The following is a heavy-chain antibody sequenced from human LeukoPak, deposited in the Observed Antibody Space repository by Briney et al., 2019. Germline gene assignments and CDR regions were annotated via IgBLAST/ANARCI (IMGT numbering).Heavy chain of an antibody. CDR3: ARDLRIPRGGNDY. Sequence: GGSLRLSCAASGLTFDDYAMHWVRQAPGKGLEWVSGISWNSGSIGYADSVKGRFTISRDNAKNSLYLQMNSLRAEDTAVYYCARDLRIPRGGNDYWGQGTLVTVSS. V-gene: IGHV3-9*01. CDR1: GLTFDDYA. J-gene: IGHJ4*02. CDR2: ISWNSGSI. D-gene: IGHD3-3*01.